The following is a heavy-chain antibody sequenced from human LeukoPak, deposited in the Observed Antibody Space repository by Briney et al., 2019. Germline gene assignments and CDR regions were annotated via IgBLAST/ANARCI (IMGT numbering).Heavy chain of an antibody. D-gene: IGHD3-9*01. CDR2: ISADNANT. CDR3: ARDLKDDIFATDHAFDI. Sequence: ASVKVSCKASGYTFTSYGISWVRQAPGQGLEWMGWISADNANTNYAQKLQDRVTMTTDTSTGTVYMELRSLRSDDTAVYYCARDLKDDIFATDHAFDIWGQGTMVTVSS. CDR1: GYTFTSYG. J-gene: IGHJ3*02. V-gene: IGHV1-18*01.